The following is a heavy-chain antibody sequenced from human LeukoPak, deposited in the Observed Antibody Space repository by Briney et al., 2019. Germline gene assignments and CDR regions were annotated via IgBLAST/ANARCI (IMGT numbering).Heavy chain of an antibody. V-gene: IGHV3-53*05. CDR2: IYTGGST. CDR1: GLAVSSNY. D-gene: IGHD2-2*01. Sequence: GGSLRLSCAASGLAVSSNYMSWVRQTPGKGLEWVSVIYTGGSTYYADSVKGRFTISRDNSKNTLYLQMNSLRAEDTAVYYCAKDLGANVVVPAAPDYWGQGTLVTVSS. CDR3: AKDLGANVVVPAAPDY. J-gene: IGHJ4*02.